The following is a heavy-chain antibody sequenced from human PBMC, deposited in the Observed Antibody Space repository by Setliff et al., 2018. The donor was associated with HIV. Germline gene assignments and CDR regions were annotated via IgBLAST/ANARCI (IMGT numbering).Heavy chain of an antibody. V-gene: IGHV4-59*11. CDR2: IYYSGST. CDR1: GGSISSHY. Sequence: SETLSLTCTVSGGSISSHYWSWIRQPPGKGLEWIGSIYYSGSTDYNPSLKSRVTISVDTSKNQFSLKLNSVTAADTAVYYCAISIVGVTSEMYWAQGTLVTVSS. CDR3: AISIVGVTSEMY. J-gene: IGHJ4*02. D-gene: IGHD2-21*02.